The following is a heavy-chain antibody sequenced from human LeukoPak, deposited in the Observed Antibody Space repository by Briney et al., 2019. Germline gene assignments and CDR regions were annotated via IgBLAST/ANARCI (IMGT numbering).Heavy chain of an antibody. Sequence: PSETLSLTCTVSGGSISSSSYYWRWIRQPPGKGLEWIGSIYYSGSTYYNPSLKSRVTISVDTSKNQFSLKLSSVTAADTAVYYCASQENSIVGATDFDYWGQGTLVTVSS. D-gene: IGHD1-26*01. CDR2: IYYSGST. V-gene: IGHV4-39*01. CDR1: GGSISSSSYY. CDR3: ASQENSIVGATDFDY. J-gene: IGHJ4*02.